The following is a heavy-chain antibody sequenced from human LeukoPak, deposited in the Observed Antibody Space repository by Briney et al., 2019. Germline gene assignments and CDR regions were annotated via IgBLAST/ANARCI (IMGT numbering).Heavy chain of an antibody. CDR2: IYYSGST. CDR1: GGSISSYY. V-gene: IGHV4-59*12. Sequence: SETLSLTCTVSGGSISSYYWSWIRQPPGKGLEWIGYIYYSGSTNYNPSLKSRVTISVDTSKNQFSLKLSSVTAADTAVYYCARGAITIFGVAFDYWGQGTLVTVSS. D-gene: IGHD3-3*01. CDR3: ARGAITIFGVAFDY. J-gene: IGHJ4*02.